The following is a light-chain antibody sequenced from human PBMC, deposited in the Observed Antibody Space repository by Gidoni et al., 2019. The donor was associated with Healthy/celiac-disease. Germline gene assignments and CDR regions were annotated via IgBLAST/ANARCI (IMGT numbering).Light chain of an antibody. Sequence: RASQSVSSSYLAWYQQKPGQAPRLLIYGASSRATGIPDRFSGSGSGTDFTLTISRLEPEDFAVYYCQQYGSSPYTFGQGTKLEIK. V-gene: IGKV3-20*01. J-gene: IGKJ2*01. CDR1: QSVSSSY. CDR3: QQYGSSPYT. CDR2: GAS.